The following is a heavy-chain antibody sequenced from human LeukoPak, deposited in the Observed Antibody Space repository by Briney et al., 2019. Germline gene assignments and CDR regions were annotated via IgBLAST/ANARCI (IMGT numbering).Heavy chain of an antibody. V-gene: IGHV3-7*03. J-gene: IGHJ4*02. CDR1: GLDFGNYW. Sequence: GGPRGLSCEAPGLDFGNYWRTWVRKAPGEGLEWVANIKQDGSEKYYVDSVRGRFTISRDNAKNSLSLQMNSLRAEDTAVYYCASNYGGWGQGTLVTVSS. CDR3: ASNYGG. CDR2: IKQDGSEK. D-gene: IGHD4-11*01.